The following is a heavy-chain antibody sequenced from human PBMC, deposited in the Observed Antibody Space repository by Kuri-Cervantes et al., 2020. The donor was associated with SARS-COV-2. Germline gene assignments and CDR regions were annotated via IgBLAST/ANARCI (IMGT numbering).Heavy chain of an antibody. Sequence: GESLKISCAASGFTFSDYWMTWVRQAPGKGLEWVANIEHSAIQEYYLDSVKGRFTISRDNAKNSLYLQMNSLRAEETAVYYCARETNDFWSGYYPAVKGWFDPWGQGTLVTVSS. J-gene: IGHJ5*02. CDR3: ARETNDFWSGYYPAVKGWFDP. CDR2: IEHSAIQE. V-gene: IGHV3-7*01. CDR1: GFTFSDYW. D-gene: IGHD3-3*01.